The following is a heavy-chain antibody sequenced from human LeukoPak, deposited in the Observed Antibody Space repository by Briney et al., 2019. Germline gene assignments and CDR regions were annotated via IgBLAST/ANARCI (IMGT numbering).Heavy chain of an antibody. CDR3: ARASYYYDSSGYYFNWFDP. CDR1: GGTFSSYA. V-gene: IGHV1-69*05. D-gene: IGHD3-22*01. J-gene: IGHJ5*02. CDR2: IIPIFGTA. Sequence: SVKVSCKASGGTFSSYAISWVRQAPGQGLEWMGGIIPIFGTANYAQKFQGRVTITTDESTSTAYMELSSLRSEDTAVYYCARASYYYDSSGYYFNWFDPWGQGTLVTISS.